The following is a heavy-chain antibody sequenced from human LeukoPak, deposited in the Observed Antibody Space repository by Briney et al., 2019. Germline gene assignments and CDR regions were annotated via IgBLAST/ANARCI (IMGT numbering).Heavy chain of an antibody. D-gene: IGHD6-19*01. V-gene: IGHV4-38-2*02. CDR2: IYHSGST. CDR3: ARVGGSGWFDY. CDR1: GYSISSGYY. Sequence: SETLSLTCTVSGYSISSGYYWGWIRQPPGKGLEWIGSIYHSGSTYYNPSLKSRVTISVETSKNQFSLKLSSVTAADPAVYYCARVGGSGWFDYWGQGTLVIVSS. J-gene: IGHJ4*02.